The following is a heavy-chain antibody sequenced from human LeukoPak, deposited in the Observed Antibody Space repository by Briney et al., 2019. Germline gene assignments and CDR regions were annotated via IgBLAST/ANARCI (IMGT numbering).Heavy chain of an antibody. CDR3: ARKEMATITTFDY. Sequence: VASVTVSFKASGYTFTSYGISWVRQAPGQGLEWMGWISAYNGNTNYAQKLQGRVTMTTDTSTSTAYMELRSLRSDDTAVYYCARKEMATITTFDYWGQGTLVTVSS. CDR2: ISAYNGNT. D-gene: IGHD5-12*01. J-gene: IGHJ4*02. V-gene: IGHV1-18*01. CDR1: GYTFTSYG.